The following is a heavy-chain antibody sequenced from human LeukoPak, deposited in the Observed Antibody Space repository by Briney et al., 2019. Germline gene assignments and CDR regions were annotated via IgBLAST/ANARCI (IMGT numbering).Heavy chain of an antibody. V-gene: IGHV1-46*01. CDR3: ARGFNYYDNSGYYQYYFDY. J-gene: IGHJ4*02. Sequence: ASVKVSCKASGYTLTSYYMHWVRQAPGQGLEWMGIINPSDGSAIYTQKFQGRVTLTTDTSTSTVDMELNSLRSEDTAVYYCARGFNYYDNSGYYQYYFDYWGQGTLVSVSS. CDR1: GYTLTSYY. CDR2: INPSDGSA. D-gene: IGHD3-22*01.